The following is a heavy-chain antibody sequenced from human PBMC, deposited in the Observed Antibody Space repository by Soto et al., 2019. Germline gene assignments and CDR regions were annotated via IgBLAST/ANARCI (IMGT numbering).Heavy chain of an antibody. Sequence: QVHLVQSGAEVKKPGASVTVSCKASGYTFTSYYIHWVRQAPGQGLEWMGIINPSGGSTSYAQKFQGRVTMTRDPSTSTVYMEVSGLRSEDTAVYYCARDQEPSTLYYDYYYMDVWGKGTTVTVSS. CDR1: GYTFTSYY. CDR3: ARDQEPSTLYYDYYYMDV. V-gene: IGHV1-46*03. CDR2: INPSGGST. J-gene: IGHJ6*03.